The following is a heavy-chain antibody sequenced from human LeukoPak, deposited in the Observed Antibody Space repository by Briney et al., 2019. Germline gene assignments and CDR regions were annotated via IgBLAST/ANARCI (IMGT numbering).Heavy chain of an antibody. CDR3: ARGYSRAAFDI. D-gene: IGHD2-15*01. J-gene: IGHJ3*02. CDR2: ISSTGGTI. CDR1: GFTFRNYL. V-gene: IGHV3-48*01. Sequence: GGSLRLSCVASGFTFRNYLMNWVRQAPGKGLEWVSFISSTGGTIYYADSVKGRFTVSRDNDKNSLLLQMNSLRAEDTALYYCARGYSRAAFDIWGQGTMVTVSS.